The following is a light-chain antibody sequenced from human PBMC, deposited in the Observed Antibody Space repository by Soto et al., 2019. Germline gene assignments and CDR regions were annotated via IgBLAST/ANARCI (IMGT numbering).Light chain of an antibody. CDR2: GAS. CDR3: QQYNNWPQSIT. V-gene: IGKV3-15*01. CDR1: QSVSSN. J-gene: IGKJ5*01. Sequence: EIVMTQSPATLSVSPGERATLSCRASQSVSSNLAWYQQKPGQAPRLLFYGASTRATGIPARFSGSGSGTEFTLTISSLQSEDFVVYYCQQYNNWPQSITFGQGTRLEMK.